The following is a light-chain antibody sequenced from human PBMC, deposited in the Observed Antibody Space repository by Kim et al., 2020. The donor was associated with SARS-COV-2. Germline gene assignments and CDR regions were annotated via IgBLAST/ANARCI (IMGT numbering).Light chain of an antibody. Sequence: QSVLTQTPSVSGSPGQSVTLSCAGSYSNIGRKDVDWFQQLPGAAPTIIVYRTSLRASGAPDRFSGFKSGTAAYLVISDLRPEDEADYHCATWDDISKGWEFGGGTQLTVL. CDR1: YSNIGRKD. J-gene: IGLJ3*02. CDR3: ATWDDISKGWE. CDR2: RTS. V-gene: IGLV1-44*01.